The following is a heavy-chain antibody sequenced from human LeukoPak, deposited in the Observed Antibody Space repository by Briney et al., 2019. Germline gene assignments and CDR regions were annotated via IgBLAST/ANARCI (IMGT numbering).Heavy chain of an antibody. D-gene: IGHD3-9*01. J-gene: IGHJ4*02. Sequence: KSGGSLRLSCAASGFTFSDYYMSWIRQAPGKGLEWVSYISSSGSTIYYADSVKGRFTISRDNSENTLFLQMNSLRAEDTAIYYGARDFHYFFDYCGQGTLVTVSS. CDR3: ARDFHYFFDY. V-gene: IGHV3-11*04. CDR2: ISSSGSTI. CDR1: GFTFSDYY.